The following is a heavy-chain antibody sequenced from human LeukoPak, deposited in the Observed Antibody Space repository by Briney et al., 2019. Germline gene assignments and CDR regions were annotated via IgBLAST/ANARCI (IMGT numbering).Heavy chain of an antibody. V-gene: IGHV4-39*07. J-gene: IGHJ4*02. CDR2: ISYGGGT. CDR1: GGSLSSSSYF. D-gene: IGHD6-19*01. Sequence: SETLSLTCTVSGGSLSSSSYFWGWLRQSPGKGLEWIGSISYGGGTYYNPSLKSRVTISVDTSKNQFSLKLSSVTAADTAVYYCARSSGAGPVDYWGQGTLVTVSS. CDR3: ARSSGAGPVDY.